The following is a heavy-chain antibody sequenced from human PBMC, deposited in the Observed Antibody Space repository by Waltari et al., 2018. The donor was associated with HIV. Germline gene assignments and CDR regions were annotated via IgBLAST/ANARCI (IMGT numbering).Heavy chain of an antibody. V-gene: IGHV3-21*01. D-gene: IGHD6-19*01. CDR2: IGSLQNFI. J-gene: IGHJ5*02. CDR1: GFRFSDYN. CDR3: ARGPSSGWSWFDP. Sequence: EVRLLESGGGLVRPGGSLRLSCAASGFRFSDYNMNWVRQGPGKGLEWVASIGSLQNFIHYAVSVKGRFTVSRDNAKNSLYLQMNSLTAEDTAVYYCARGPSSGWSWFDPWGQGTLVTVSS.